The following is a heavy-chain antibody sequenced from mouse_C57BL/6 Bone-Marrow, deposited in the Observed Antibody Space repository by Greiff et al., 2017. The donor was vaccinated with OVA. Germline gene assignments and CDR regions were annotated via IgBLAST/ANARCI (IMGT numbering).Heavy chain of an antibody. CDR1: GYTFTSYT. Sequence: VKLVESGAELARPGASVKMSCKASGYTFTSYTMHWVKQRPGQGLEWIGYINPSSGYTKYNQKFKDKATLTADKSSSTAYMQLSSLTSEASAVYYCAKGFAYWGQGTLVTVSA. CDR3: AKGFAY. V-gene: IGHV1-4*01. CDR2: INPSSGYT. J-gene: IGHJ3*01.